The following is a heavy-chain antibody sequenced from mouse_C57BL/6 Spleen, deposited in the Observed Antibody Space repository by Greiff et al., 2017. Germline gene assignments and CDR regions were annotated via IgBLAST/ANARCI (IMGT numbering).Heavy chain of an antibody. J-gene: IGHJ1*03. CDR2: IYPGDGDT. CDR3: AREITTGYFDG. V-gene: IGHV1-82*01. CDR1: GYAFSSSW. D-gene: IGHD1-1*01. Sequence: QVQLQQSGPELVKPGASVKISCKASGYAFSSSWMTWVKQRPGKGLEWIGRIYPGDGDTNYNGKFKGKATLTADKSSSTAYMQLSSLTSEDSAVYFCAREITTGYFDGWGTGTTVTVSS.